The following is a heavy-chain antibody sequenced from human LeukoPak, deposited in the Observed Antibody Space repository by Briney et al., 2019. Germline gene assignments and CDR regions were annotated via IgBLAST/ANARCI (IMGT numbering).Heavy chain of an antibody. CDR3: ASSPRDREDSSGYL. D-gene: IGHD3-22*01. V-gene: IGHV4-39*01. CDR2: IYYSGST. Sequence: SQTLSLTCTVSGGSISSSSYYWVWLRHPPGKGLEWIGSIYYSGSTYYNPSLKSRVTISVDTSKNQFSLKLSSVTAADTAVYYCASSPRDREDSSGYLWGQGTLVTVSS. CDR1: GGSISSSSYY. J-gene: IGHJ4*02.